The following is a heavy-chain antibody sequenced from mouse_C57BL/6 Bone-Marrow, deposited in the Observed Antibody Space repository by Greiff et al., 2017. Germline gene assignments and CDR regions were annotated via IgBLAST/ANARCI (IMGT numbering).Heavy chain of an antibody. Sequence: VQLQQSGAELARPGASVKLSCKASGYTFTSYGISWVKQRTGQGLEGIGEIYPRSGNTYYNEKFKGKATLTADKSSSTAYMELRSLTSEDSAVYFCAKKGGLGRYYFDYWGQGTTLTVSS. CDR3: AKKGGLGRYYFDY. CDR2: IYPRSGNT. J-gene: IGHJ2*01. D-gene: IGHD4-1*01. V-gene: IGHV1-81*01. CDR1: GYTFTSYG.